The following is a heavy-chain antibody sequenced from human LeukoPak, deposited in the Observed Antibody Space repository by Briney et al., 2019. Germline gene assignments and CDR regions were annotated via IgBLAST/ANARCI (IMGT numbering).Heavy chain of an antibody. V-gene: IGHV4-59*08. CDR2: FRYSGST. CDR1: GDSISSSF. Sequence: SETLSLTCTVSGDSISSSFWSWIRQPPGKGLEWIGSFRYSGSTDYNPSLKSQLIISEDTSKNQFSLKLSSVTAADTAVYYCARGRVKNDYWGQGTLVTVSS. J-gene: IGHJ4*02. D-gene: IGHD3-16*01. CDR3: ARGRVKNDY.